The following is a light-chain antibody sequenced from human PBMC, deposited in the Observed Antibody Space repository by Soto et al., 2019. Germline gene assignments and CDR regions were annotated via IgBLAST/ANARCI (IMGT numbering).Light chain of an antibody. V-gene: IGKV3-20*01. Sequence: EIVLTQSPGTLSLPPGERATLSCRASQSVSSSYLAWYQQKPGQAPRLLIYGASNRATGIPDRFSGSGSGTDFTLTISRLEPEDFAVYYCQQYGSSPPNTFGGGTKVDIK. CDR3: QQYGSSPPNT. J-gene: IGKJ4*01. CDR2: GAS. CDR1: QSVSSSY.